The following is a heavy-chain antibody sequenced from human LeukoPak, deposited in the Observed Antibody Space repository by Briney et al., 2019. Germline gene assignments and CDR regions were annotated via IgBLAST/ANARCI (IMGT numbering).Heavy chain of an antibody. V-gene: IGHV4-59*01. J-gene: IGHJ4*02. CDR2: IHYSGTT. CDR3: ARDRGSSGWFYFDY. Sequence: SETLSLTCTVSGXSISTYFWSWIRQPPGKGLEWIGYIHYSGTTKYNPSLKSRVAISVDTSKNQFSLMLTSLTAADTAVYYCARDRGSSGWFYFDYWGQGTLVTVSS. D-gene: IGHD6-19*01. CDR1: GXSISTYF.